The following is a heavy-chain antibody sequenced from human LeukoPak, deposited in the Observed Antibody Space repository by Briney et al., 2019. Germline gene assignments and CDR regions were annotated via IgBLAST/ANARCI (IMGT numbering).Heavy chain of an antibody. CDR1: GFTFSSYE. D-gene: IGHD3-22*01. V-gene: IGHV3-48*03. J-gene: IGHJ4*02. Sequence: GGSLRLSCAPSGFTFSSYEMNWVRQAPGKGLKWISYISSSGSSMSYADSVKGRFTISRDNAKNSMYLQMTSLRAGDAAVYYCARGYYSDTTGYNPLDHWGQGTLVTVSS. CDR3: ARGYYSDTTGYNPLDH. CDR2: ISSSGSSM.